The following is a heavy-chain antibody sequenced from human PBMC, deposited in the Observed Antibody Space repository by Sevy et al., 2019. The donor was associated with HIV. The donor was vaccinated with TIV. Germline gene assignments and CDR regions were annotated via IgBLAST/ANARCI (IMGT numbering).Heavy chain of an antibody. J-gene: IGHJ6*02. CDR3: ARALQNYYYGMDV. CDR2: IYYSRST. V-gene: IGHV4-59*01. Sequence: SETLSLTCTVSGDSISNYYWSWIRQPPGKGLEWIGYIYYSRSTNYNPSLTSRVTISVDKSKNQFSLKLSSVTAADTAVYYCARALQNYYYGMDVWGQGTTVTVSS. D-gene: IGHD3-16*02. CDR1: GDSISNYY.